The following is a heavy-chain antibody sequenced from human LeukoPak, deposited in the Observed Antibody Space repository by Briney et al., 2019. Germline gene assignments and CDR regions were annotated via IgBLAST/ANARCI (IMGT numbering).Heavy chain of an antibody. CDR1: GYTFTGYY. V-gene: IGHV1-2*06. D-gene: IGHD3-10*01. Sequence: GASVKVSCKASGYTFTGYYMHWVRQAPGQGLEWMERINPNSGGTNYAQKFQGRVTMTRDTSISTAYMELSRLRSDDTAVYYCARDGRFGRARGMDVWGQGTTVTVSS. CDR3: ARDGRFGRARGMDV. J-gene: IGHJ6*02. CDR2: INPNSGGT.